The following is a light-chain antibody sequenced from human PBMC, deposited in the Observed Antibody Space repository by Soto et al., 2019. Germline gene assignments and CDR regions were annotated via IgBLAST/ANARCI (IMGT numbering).Light chain of an antibody. CDR1: QGISSY. J-gene: IGKJ1*01. V-gene: IGKV1-8*01. CDR3: QQYYSYPRT. CDR2: AAS. Sequence: AIRMTQSPSSLSASTGDRVTITCRASQGISSYLAWYQQKPGKAPKLLIYAASTLQSGVPSRVSGSGSGTDFTLTISCLQSEDCATYYCQQYYSYPRTFGQGTKVEIK.